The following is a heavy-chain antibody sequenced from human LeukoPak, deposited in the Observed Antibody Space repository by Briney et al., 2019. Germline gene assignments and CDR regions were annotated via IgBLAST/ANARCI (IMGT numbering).Heavy chain of an antibody. J-gene: IGHJ4*02. V-gene: IGHV3-7*03. CDR2: IKQDGGEE. CDR1: GFIFSTYW. D-gene: IGHD3-9*01. CDR3: AKDPIIDY. Sequence: GGSLRLSCAASGFIFSTYWMSWVRQAPGKGLEWVANIKQDGGEEHYVDSVKGRFTISRDNAKNSLCLQMNSLRAEDTAVYYCAKDPIIDYWGQGTLVTVSS.